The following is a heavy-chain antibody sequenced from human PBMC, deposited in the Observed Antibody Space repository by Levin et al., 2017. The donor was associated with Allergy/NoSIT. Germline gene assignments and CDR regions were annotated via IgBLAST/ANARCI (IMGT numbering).Heavy chain of an antibody. V-gene: IGHV3-9*01. Sequence: GGSLRLSCAASGFTFDDYAMHWVRQAPGKGLEWVSGISWNSGSIGYADSVKGRFTISRDNAKNSLYLQMNSLRAEDTALYYCAKDISWAAARPNFDYWGQGTLVTVSS. CDR1: GFTFDDYA. CDR2: ISWNSGSI. D-gene: IGHD6-13*01. CDR3: AKDISWAAARPNFDY. J-gene: IGHJ4*02.